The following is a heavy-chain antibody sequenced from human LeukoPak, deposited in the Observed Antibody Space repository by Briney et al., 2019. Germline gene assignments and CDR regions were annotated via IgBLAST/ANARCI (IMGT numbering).Heavy chain of an antibody. D-gene: IGHD3-10*01. CDR3: AKYYYGSGSEDWFDP. Sequence: GGSLRLSCAASGFRFSSYAMSWGRQAPGKGLEWVSTISGGGGTTYYADSVKGRFTISRDNSKNTLYLQMNSLRAEDTAVYYCAKYYYGSGSEDWFDPWGQGTLVTVSS. V-gene: IGHV3-23*01. J-gene: IGHJ5*02. CDR1: GFRFSSYA. CDR2: ISGGGGTT.